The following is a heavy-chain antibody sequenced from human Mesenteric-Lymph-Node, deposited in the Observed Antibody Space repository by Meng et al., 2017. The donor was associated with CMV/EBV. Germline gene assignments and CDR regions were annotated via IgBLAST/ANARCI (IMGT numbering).Heavy chain of an antibody. CDR2: INSDGSST. J-gene: IGHJ1*01. CDR3: ASTGGYSIAEYFQH. V-gene: IGHV3-74*01. Sequence: GESLKISCAASGFTFSSYAMSWVRQAPGKGLVWVSRINSDGSSTSYADSVKGRFTISRDNAKNTLYLQMNSLRAEDTAVYYCASTGGYSIAEYFQHWGQGTLVTVSS. CDR1: GFTFSSYA. D-gene: IGHD3-22*01.